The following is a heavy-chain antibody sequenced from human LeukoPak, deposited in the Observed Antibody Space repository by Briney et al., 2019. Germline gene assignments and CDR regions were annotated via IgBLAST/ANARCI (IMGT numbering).Heavy chain of an antibody. CDR3: ARDNYCSSTDCYNFDC. J-gene: IGHJ4*02. CDR1: GFTFSGYG. V-gene: IGHV3-33*01. CDR2: IWYDGSNK. D-gene: IGHD2-2*02. Sequence: GGSLRLSCAASGFTFSGYGMHWVRQAPGKGLEWVAVIWYDGSNKYYEDSVKGRFTISRDNSKNTLYLQMNSLRVDDTAVYYCARDNYCSSTDCYNFDCRGQGTLVTVSS.